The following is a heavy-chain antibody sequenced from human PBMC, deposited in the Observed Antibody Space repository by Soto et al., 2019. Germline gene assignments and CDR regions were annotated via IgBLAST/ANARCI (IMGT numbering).Heavy chain of an antibody. CDR2: IWFDGSNK. CDR3: ARDRGYSGYDSPRYYYGMDV. D-gene: IGHD5-12*01. CDR1: GFTFSSYG. J-gene: IGHJ6*02. V-gene: IGHV3-33*01. Sequence: QVQLVESGGGVAQPGRSLRLSCAASGFTFSSYGMHWVRQAPGKGLEWVAVIWFDGSNKWYADSVKGRFTISRDNSKNTLYLQMNSLRAEDTAVYSCARDRGYSGYDSPRYYYGMDVWGQGTTVTVSS.